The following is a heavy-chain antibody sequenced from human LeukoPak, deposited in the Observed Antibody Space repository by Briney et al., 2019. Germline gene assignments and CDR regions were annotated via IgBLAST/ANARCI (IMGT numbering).Heavy chain of an antibody. D-gene: IGHD2-15*01. CDR1: RFTFSTSD. Sequence: GGSLRLSCAASRFTFSTSDMHWVRQVTGKGLEWVSAIGTGGDTYYPGSVKGRFTISRDNAKKSVILEMNSLRAEDTAVYYCARACSGKYYFIDYMDVWGKGTTVTVSS. CDR2: IGTGGDT. J-gene: IGHJ6*03. V-gene: IGHV3-13*01. CDR3: ARACSGKYYFIDYMDV.